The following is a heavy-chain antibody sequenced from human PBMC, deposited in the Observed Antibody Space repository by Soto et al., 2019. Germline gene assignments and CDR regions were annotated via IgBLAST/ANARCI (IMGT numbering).Heavy chain of an antibody. CDR3: ASPVLGYCSGGSCYTTDY. Sequence: WSLRLSCAASGFTFSTYNMNWVRQAPGKGLEWVSSISSTSSYIYYADSVKGRFTISRDNAKNSLYLQMNSLRAEDTAVYYCASPVLGYCSGGSCYTTDYWGQGTLVTVSS. D-gene: IGHD2-15*01. J-gene: IGHJ4*02. CDR1: GFTFSTYN. CDR2: ISSTSSYI. V-gene: IGHV3-21*01.